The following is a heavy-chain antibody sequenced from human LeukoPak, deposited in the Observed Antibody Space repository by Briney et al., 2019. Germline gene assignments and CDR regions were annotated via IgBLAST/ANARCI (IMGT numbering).Heavy chain of an antibody. CDR1: GFSFSSYW. Sequence: QAGGSLRLSCEASGFSFSSYWMTWVRQPPGKGPEWVANIKQDESEKYSVDSVKGRFTISRDNAKNSVYLHMNSLRAEDTAVYYCAKATPLWFGELLSYFDYWGQGTLVTVSS. J-gene: IGHJ4*02. CDR2: IKQDESEK. V-gene: IGHV3-7*03. D-gene: IGHD3-10*01. CDR3: AKATPLWFGELLSYFDY.